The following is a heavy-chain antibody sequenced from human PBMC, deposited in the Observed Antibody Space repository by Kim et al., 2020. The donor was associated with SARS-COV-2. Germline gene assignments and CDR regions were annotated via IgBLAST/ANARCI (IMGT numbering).Heavy chain of an antibody. V-gene: IGHV1-69*13. CDR2: IIPIFGTA. CDR3: ARGEQQLPKRGYYFDY. CDR1: GGTFSSYA. Sequence: SVKVSCKASGGTFSSYAISWVRQAPGQGLEWMGGIIPIFGTANYAQKFQGRVTITADESTSTAYMELSSLRSEDTAVYYCARGEQQLPKRGYYFDYWGQGTLVTVSS. J-gene: IGHJ4*02. D-gene: IGHD6-13*01.